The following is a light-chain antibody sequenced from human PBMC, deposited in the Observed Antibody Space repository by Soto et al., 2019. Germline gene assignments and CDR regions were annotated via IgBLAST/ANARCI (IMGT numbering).Light chain of an antibody. CDR1: QTVSNY. V-gene: IGKV3-11*01. CDR2: GAS. CDR3: QQRSNWPLIT. Sequence: EIVLTQSPATLSLSPGDRATLSCRASQTVSNYLAWYQQKPGQAPRLLISGASNRATGIPARFSGSGSGTDLTLTISSLEPDDFAVYYCQQRSNWPLITFGQGTRL. J-gene: IGKJ5*01.